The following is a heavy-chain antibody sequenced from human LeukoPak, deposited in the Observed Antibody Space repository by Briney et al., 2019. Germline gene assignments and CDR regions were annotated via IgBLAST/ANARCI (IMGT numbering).Heavy chain of an antibody. V-gene: IGHV1-69*05. CDR2: IIPIFGTA. J-gene: IGHJ4*02. D-gene: IGHD2-2*01. CDR3: ASNYCSSTSCPRDSEH. CDR1: GGTFSSYA. Sequence: PGSSVKVSCKASGGTFSSYAISWVRQAPGQGLEWMGRIIPIFGTANYAQKFQGRVTITTDESTSTAYMELSSLRSEDTAVYYCASNYCSSTSCPRDSEHWGQGTLVTVSS.